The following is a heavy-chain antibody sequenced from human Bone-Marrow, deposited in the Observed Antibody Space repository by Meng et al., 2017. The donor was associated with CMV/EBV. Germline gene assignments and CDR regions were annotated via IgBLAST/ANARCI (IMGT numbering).Heavy chain of an antibody. CDR2: INHSGST. D-gene: IGHD4-11*01. CDR3: AREHPYSNYDPFDY. J-gene: IGHJ4*02. CDR1: GFTFTNHA. Sequence: GSLRLSCAASGFTFTNHAMSWIRQPPGKGLEWIGEINHSGSTNYNPSLKSRVTISVDTSKNQFSLKLSSVTAADTAVYYCAREHPYSNYDPFDYWGQGTLVTVSS. V-gene: IGHV4-34*01.